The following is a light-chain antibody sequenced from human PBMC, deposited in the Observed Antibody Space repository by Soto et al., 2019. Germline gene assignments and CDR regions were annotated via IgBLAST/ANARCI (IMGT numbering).Light chain of an antibody. V-gene: IGLV2-8*01. J-gene: IGLJ3*02. CDR3: TSYVGNDIWV. CDR1: SSDVGSYKY. CDR2: EVT. Sequence: QSALTQPPSASGSPGQSVTISCTGTSSDVGSYKYVSWYQQYPGKAPKLMIYEVTKRPSGVPDRCSGSKSGNTASLTVSGRQAEDEADYYCTSYVGNDIWVFGGGTKVTVL.